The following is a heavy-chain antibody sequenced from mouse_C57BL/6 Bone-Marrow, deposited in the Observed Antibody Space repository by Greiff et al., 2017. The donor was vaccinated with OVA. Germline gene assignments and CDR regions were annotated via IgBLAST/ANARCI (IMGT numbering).Heavy chain of an antibody. CDR3: ARVYDYDQVFAY. J-gene: IGHJ3*01. Sequence: VQLQQSGAELVRPGASVKLSCTASGFNIKDDYMHWVKQRPEQGLEWIGRIDPANGNTKYAPKFQGKATITADTSSNTAYLQLSSLTSEDTAIYYCARVYDYDQVFAYWGQGTLVTVSA. CDR2: IDPANGNT. V-gene: IGHV14-3*01. CDR1: GFNIKDDY. D-gene: IGHD2-4*01.